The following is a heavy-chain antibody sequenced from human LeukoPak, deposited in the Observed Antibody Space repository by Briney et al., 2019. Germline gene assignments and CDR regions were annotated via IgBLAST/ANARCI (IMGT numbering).Heavy chain of an antibody. J-gene: IGHJ4*02. V-gene: IGHV1-8*01. Sequence: GASVKVSCKASGYTFTSYDINWVRQATGQGLEWMGWMNPNSGNTGYAQKFQGRVTMTRNTSISTAYMELSSLRSEDTAVYYCARSPITMPPQGPKFDYWGQGTLVTVSS. CDR2: MNPNSGNT. CDR1: GYTFTSYD. D-gene: IGHD3-10*01. CDR3: ARSPITMPPQGPKFDY.